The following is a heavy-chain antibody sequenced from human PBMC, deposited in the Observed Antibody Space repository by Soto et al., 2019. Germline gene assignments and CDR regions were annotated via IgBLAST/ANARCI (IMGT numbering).Heavy chain of an antibody. V-gene: IGHV1-69*05. CDR3: ARGGRSTYYDFWSGSTTAPYYYYGMDV. Sequence: SVKVSCKASGGTFSSYAISWVRQAPGQGLEWMGGIIPICGTANYAQKFQGRVTMTRDTSISTAYMELSSLRSDDTAVYYCARGGRSTYYDFWSGSTTAPYYYYGMDVWGQGTTVTVSS. CDR2: IIPICGTA. CDR1: GGTFSSYA. D-gene: IGHD3-3*01. J-gene: IGHJ6*02.